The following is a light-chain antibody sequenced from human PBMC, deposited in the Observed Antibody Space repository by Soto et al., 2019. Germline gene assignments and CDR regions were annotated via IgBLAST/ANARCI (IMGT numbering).Light chain of an antibody. V-gene: IGKV3-15*01. CDR3: QEYNNWPL. CDR1: QSVSSN. Sequence: GERATLSCRASQSVSSNLAWYQQKPGQAPRLLIYGASTRATGIPARLSGSGSGTEFTLTISSLQSEDFAVYYCQEYNNWPLFGGGTKVDIK. CDR2: GAS. J-gene: IGKJ4*01.